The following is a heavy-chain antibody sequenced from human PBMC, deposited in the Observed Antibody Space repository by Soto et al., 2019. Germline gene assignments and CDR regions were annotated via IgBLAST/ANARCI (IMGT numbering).Heavy chain of an antibody. CDR3: ARDSHDFPPRPHVDY. J-gene: IGHJ4*02. CDR2: ISSSSSTI. CDR1: GVTFSSYS. Sequence: EVQLVESGGGLVQPGGSLRLSCAASGVTFSSYSMNWVRQAPGKGLEWGSYISSSSSTIYYADSVKGQFTISRDNAKNSLYLQMNSLRAEDTAVYYCARDSHDFPPRPHVDYWGQGTLVTVSS. D-gene: IGHD3-3*01. V-gene: IGHV3-48*01.